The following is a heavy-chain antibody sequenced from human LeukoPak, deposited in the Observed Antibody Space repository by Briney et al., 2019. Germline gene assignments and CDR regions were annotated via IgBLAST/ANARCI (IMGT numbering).Heavy chain of an antibody. CDR3: GRGGDGIDN. CDR2: INVDETNA. CDR1: GFTFSSYA. J-gene: IGHJ3*02. Sequence: GRSLRLSCAVSGFTFSSYAMSWVRHAPGKGLEWVSRINVDETNAYADSVRGRFTISRDNAKNTMYLQMNSLRAEDTAVYFCGRGGDGIDNWGQGTTVIVSS. V-gene: IGHV3-74*01.